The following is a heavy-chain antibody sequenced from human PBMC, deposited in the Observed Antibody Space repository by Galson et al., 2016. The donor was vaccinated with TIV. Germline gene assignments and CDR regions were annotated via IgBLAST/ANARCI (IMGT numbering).Heavy chain of an antibody. CDR1: GGSVSPYY. D-gene: IGHD3-16*01. J-gene: IGHJ4*02. CDR2: ISGTGST. V-gene: IGHV4-4*07. Sequence: ETLSLTCSVSGGSVSPYYWTWIRQPAGKGLEWIGRISGTGSTNYNPSVKSRVTLSVDTSQNQLSLRLTSVTAADTAVYYCTGSHDYIWGRSIDYWGQGTLVNVSS. CDR3: TGSHDYIWGRSIDY.